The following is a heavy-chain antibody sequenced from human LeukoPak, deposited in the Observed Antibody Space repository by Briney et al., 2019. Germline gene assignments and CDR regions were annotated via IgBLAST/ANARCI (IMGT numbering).Heavy chain of an antibody. CDR1: GGTFSSYA. D-gene: IGHD2-15*01. J-gene: IGHJ4*02. CDR2: IIPIFGTA. Sequence: SVKVSCKASGGTFSSYAISWVRQAPGQGLEWMGRIIPIFGTANYAQKFQGRVTITADKSTSTAYMELSSLRSEDTAVYYCARDCSGGSCYRLQPWYFDYWGQGTLVTVSS. CDR3: ARDCSGGSCYRLQPWYFDY. V-gene: IGHV1-69*06.